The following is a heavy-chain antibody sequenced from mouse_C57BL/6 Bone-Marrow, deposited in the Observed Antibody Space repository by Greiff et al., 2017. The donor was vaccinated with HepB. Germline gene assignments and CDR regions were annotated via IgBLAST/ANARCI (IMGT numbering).Heavy chain of an antibody. V-gene: IGHV1-75*01. CDR1: GYTFTDYY. D-gene: IGHD1-1*01. CDR3: AREDWNYYGSSPWFAY. CDR2: IFPGSGST. Sequence: VQLQQSGPELVKPGASVKISCKASGYTFTDYYINWVKQRPGQGLEWIGWIFPGSGSTYYNEKFKGKATLTVDKSSSTAYMLLSSLTSEDSAVYFCAREDWNYYGSSPWFAYWGQGTLVTVSA. J-gene: IGHJ3*01.